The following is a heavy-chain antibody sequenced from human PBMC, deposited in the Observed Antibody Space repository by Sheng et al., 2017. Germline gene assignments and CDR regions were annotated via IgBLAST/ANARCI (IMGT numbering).Heavy chain of an antibody. V-gene: IGHV3-33*01. CDR2: VWYDEINK. D-gene: IGHD6-6*01. CDR3: AREIADRHRDYYYYYAMDV. CDR1: GFTFRNYA. J-gene: IGHJ6*02. Sequence: VQLVESGGDVVRPGNSLRLSCEASGFTFRNYAIHWVRQAPGKGLEWVAVVWYDEINKYYGDSVKGRFTISRDEPKNTVYLQMNSLRVEDTAVYYCAREIADRHRDYYYYYAMDVWGQGTTV.